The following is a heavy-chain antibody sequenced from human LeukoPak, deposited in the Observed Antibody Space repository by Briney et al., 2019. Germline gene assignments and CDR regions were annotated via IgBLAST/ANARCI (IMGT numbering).Heavy chain of an antibody. J-gene: IGHJ4*02. D-gene: IGHD2-15*01. CDR3: ARRACSGDSCLDY. Sequence: GESLKISCKGSGFSFTTYGIDWVRQTPGKGLEWIGIIYLGDSDTRYSPSFQGQVTISGDKSINTAYVHWSNLKASDTPMYYCARRACSGDSCLDYWGQGTLVTVSS. CDR1: GFSFTTYG. CDR2: IYLGDSDT. V-gene: IGHV5-51*01.